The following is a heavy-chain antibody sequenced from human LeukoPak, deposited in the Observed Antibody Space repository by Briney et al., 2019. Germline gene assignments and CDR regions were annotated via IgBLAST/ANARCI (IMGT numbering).Heavy chain of an antibody. V-gene: IGHV3-7*01. CDR2: IKQDGSEK. J-gene: IGHJ6*02. Sequence: PGGSLRLSCAASGFTFSSYWMSWVRQAPGKGLEWVANIKQDGSEKYYVDSVKGRFTISRDNAKNSPYLQMNSLRAEDTAVYYCARDSFVVFGVVIQGSYGMDVWGQGTTVTVSS. CDR3: ARDSFVVFGVVIQGSYGMDV. D-gene: IGHD3-3*01. CDR1: GFTFSSYW.